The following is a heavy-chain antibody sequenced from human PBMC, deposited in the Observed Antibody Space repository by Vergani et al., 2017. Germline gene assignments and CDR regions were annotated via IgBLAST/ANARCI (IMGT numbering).Heavy chain of an antibody. V-gene: IGHV4-34*01. J-gene: IGHJ5*02. Sequence: QVQLQQWGAGLLKPSETLSLTCAVYGGSFSGYYWSWIRQPPGKGLEWIGEINHSGSTNYNPSRKSRVTISVDTSKNQFSLNLSSVTAADTAVYYCARGRGVVVPAALRWFDPWGQGTLVTVSS. D-gene: IGHD2-2*01. CDR1: GGSFSGYY. CDR2: INHSGST. CDR3: ARGRGVVVPAALRWFDP.